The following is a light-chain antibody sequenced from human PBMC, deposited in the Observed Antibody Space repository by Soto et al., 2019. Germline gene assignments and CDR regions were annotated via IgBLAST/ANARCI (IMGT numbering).Light chain of an antibody. J-gene: IGLJ1*01. CDR2: ANS. CDR3: QSYDSSLSGYV. V-gene: IGLV1-40*01. CDR1: SSNIGAGYD. Sequence: QSVLTQPPSVSGVPGQRGTISCAGSSSNIGAGYDVHWYQQLPGTAPKLLIYANSNRPSGVPDRFSGSKSGASASLAITGLQAEDEADYYCQSYDSSLSGYVFGTGTKLTVL.